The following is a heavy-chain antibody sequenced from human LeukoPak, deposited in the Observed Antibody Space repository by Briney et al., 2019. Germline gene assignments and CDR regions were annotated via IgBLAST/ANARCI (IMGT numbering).Heavy chain of an antibody. D-gene: IGHD3-22*01. V-gene: IGHV1-2*02. J-gene: IGHJ5*02. Sequence: GASVKVSCKASGYTFTRHYIHWVRQAPGQGLEWMGWINPNSGGTNYAQKLQGRVTMTTDTSTSTAYMELRSLRSDDTAVYYCARGMVGYYDSSGYYHNWFDPWGQGTLVTVSS. CDR3: ARGMVGYYDSSGYYHNWFDP. CDR1: GYTFTRHY. CDR2: INPNSGGT.